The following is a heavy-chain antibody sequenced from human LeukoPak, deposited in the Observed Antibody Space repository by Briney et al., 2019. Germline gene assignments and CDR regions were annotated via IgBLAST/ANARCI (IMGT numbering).Heavy chain of an antibody. D-gene: IGHD3-22*01. J-gene: IGHJ4*02. Sequence: GGSLRLSCAASGFTFSNAWMSWVRQAPGKGLEWVGRIKSKTDGGTTDYAAPVKGRFTISRDDLKNTLYLQMNSLKTEDTAVYYCTTYVPEPYYYDSSGYSTQDFDYWGQGTLVTVSS. V-gene: IGHV3-15*01. CDR2: IKSKTDGGTT. CDR1: GFTFSNAW. CDR3: TTYVPEPYYYDSSGYSTQDFDY.